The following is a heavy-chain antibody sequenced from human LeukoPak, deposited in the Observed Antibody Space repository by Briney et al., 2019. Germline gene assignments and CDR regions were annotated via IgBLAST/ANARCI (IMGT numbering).Heavy chain of an antibody. CDR2: ISPGGGTT. CDR3: ARSRRYYYGMDV. V-gene: IGHV3-23*01. CDR1: GFAFGSEA. Sequence: GGSLRLSCAVSGFAFGSEAMSWVRQSPARGLEWVASISPGGGTTYYADSVKGRFTISRDNSKNTLYLQMNSLRAEDTAVYYCARSRRYYYGMDVWGQGTTVTVSS. J-gene: IGHJ6*02.